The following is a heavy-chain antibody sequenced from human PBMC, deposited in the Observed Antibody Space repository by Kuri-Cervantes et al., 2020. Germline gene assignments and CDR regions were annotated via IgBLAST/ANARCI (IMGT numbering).Heavy chain of an antibody. CDR1: GGSISSSSYY. V-gene: IGHV4-39*07. J-gene: IGHJ5*02. Sequence: SETLSLTCTVSGGSISSSSYYWGWIRQPPGKGLEWIGSIYYSGSTYYNPSLKSRVTISVDKSENQFSLRVSSLTAADTAVYYCARELGVERLDPWGQGTLVTVSS. CDR3: ARELGVERLDP. D-gene: IGHD3-10*01. CDR2: IYYSGST.